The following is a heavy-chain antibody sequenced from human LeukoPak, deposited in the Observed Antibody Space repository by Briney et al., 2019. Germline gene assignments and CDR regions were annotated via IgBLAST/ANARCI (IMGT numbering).Heavy chain of an antibody. Sequence: GGSLRLSCAASGFTFSSYAMSWVCQAPGKGLEWVSAISGSGGSTYYADSVKGRFTISRDDSKNTLYLQMNSLRAEDTAVYYRAKDLFVTDYYDSSGYYFDYWGRGTLVTVSS. D-gene: IGHD3-22*01. CDR1: GFTFSSYA. V-gene: IGHV3-23*01. CDR2: ISGSGGST. J-gene: IGHJ4*02. CDR3: AKDLFVTDYYDSSGYYFDY.